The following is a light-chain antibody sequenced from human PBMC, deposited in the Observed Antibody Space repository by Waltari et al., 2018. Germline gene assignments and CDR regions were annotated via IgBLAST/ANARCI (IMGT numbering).Light chain of an antibody. CDR3: QQYGSSPPMYT. CDR1: QSVSSNS. J-gene: IGKJ2*01. Sequence: EIVLTQSPGTLSLSPGERATLSCRASQSVSSNSLAWYQQKPGQAPRFLIYGESRRATGIPDRFSASGSGTDFTLTISRLEPEDFAVYYCQQYGSSPPMYTFGQGTKLEIK. CDR2: GES. V-gene: IGKV3-20*01.